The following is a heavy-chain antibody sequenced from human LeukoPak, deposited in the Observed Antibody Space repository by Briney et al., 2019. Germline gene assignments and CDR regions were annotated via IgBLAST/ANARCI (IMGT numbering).Heavy chain of an antibody. CDR2: IYYSGST. J-gene: IGHJ5*02. Sequence: VKPSETLSLTCTVSGGSISSYYWGWIRQPPGKGLEWIGYIYYSGSTNYNPSLKSRVTISVDTSKNQFSLKLSSVTAADTAVYYCARDRADYGDYLDWFDPWGQGTLVTVSS. CDR1: GGSISSYY. CDR3: ARDRADYGDYLDWFDP. V-gene: IGHV4-59*01. D-gene: IGHD4-17*01.